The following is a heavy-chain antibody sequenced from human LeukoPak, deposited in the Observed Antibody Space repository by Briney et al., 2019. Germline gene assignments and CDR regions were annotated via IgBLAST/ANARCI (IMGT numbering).Heavy chain of an antibody. CDR2: VYYSGTT. D-gene: IGHD1-26*01. CDR1: GGSISTYY. V-gene: IGHV4-59*08. CDR3: ARHGGSLGYFDS. Sequence: SKTLSLTCSVSGGSISTYYWSWIRQTPGKGLEWIGYVYYSGTTNYNPSLKGRVTISSDTSKNQFSLNLRSVNVADTAIYYCARHGGSLGYFDSWGQGTLVTVSS. J-gene: IGHJ4*02.